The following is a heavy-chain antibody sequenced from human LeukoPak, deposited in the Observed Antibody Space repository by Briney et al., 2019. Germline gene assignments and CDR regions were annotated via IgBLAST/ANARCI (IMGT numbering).Heavy chain of an antibody. CDR2: VIPIFGTA. CDR3: ARDVYKYDILTGYYTFDY. Sequence: SVKVSCKASGGTFSSYAISWVRQAPGQGLEWMGGVIPIFGTANYAQKFQGRITITADESTSTAYMELSSLRSEDTAVYYCARDVYKYDILTGYYTFDYWGQGTLVTVSS. D-gene: IGHD3-9*01. CDR1: GGTFSSYA. V-gene: IGHV1-69*01. J-gene: IGHJ4*02.